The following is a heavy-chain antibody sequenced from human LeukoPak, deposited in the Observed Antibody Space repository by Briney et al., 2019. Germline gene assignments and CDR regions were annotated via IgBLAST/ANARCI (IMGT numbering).Heavy chain of an antibody. Sequence: SVKVSCTASGGTFSSYAISWVRPAPGQGLEWMGRIIPILGIANYAQKFQGRVTITADKSTSTAYMELSSLRSEDTAVYYCARTHFEYSSSSGPEDYWGQGTLVTVSS. CDR3: ARTHFEYSSSSGPEDY. D-gene: IGHD6-6*01. J-gene: IGHJ4*02. CDR2: IIPILGIA. V-gene: IGHV1-69*04. CDR1: GGTFSSYA.